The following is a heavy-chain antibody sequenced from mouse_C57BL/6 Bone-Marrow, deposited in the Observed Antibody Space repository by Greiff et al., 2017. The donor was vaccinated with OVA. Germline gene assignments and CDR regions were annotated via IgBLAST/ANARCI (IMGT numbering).Heavy chain of an antibody. CDR3: APYYDYDGFAY. V-gene: IGHV14-3*01. J-gene: IGHJ3*01. CDR2: IDPANGNT. D-gene: IGHD2-4*01. Sequence: EVQLQQSVAELVRPGASVKLSCTASGFNIKNTYMHWVKQRPEQGLEWIGGIDPANGNTTYAPKFKGKAPITADTSSNTAYLQLSSLTSEDTAIYYCAPYYDYDGFAYWGQGTLVTVSA. CDR1: GFNIKNTY.